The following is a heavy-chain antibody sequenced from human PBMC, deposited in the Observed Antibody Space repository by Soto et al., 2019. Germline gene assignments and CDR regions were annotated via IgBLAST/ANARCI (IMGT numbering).Heavy chain of an antibody. J-gene: IGHJ6*02. CDR1: GGTFSSYA. Sequence: VQLVQSGAEVKKPGSSVKVSCKASGGTFSSYAISWVRQAPGQGLEWMGGIIPIFRIANYAQKFQGRVTITADESTSTAYMELSSLRSEDTAVYYCATSSTGYCSSSSCYLYGMDVWGQGTTVTVSS. V-gene: IGHV1-69*01. D-gene: IGHD2-2*01. CDR3: ATSSTGYCSSSSCYLYGMDV. CDR2: IIPIFRIA.